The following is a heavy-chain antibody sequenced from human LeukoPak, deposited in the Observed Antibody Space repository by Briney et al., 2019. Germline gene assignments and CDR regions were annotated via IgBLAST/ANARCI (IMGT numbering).Heavy chain of an antibody. CDR1: GFTVSSNY. D-gene: IGHD1-7*01. CDR2: ISGSGGST. Sequence: GRSLRLSCAASGFTVSSNYMSWVRQAPGKGLEWVSAISGSGGSTYYADSVKGRFTISRDNSKNTLYLQMNSLRAEDTAVYYCAKDHGNWNYGPSWFDPWGQGTLVTVSS. V-gene: IGHV3-23*01. J-gene: IGHJ5*02. CDR3: AKDHGNWNYGPSWFDP.